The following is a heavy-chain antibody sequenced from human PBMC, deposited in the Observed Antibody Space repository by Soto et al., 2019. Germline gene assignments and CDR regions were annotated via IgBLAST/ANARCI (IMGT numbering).Heavy chain of an antibody. Sequence: EVQLVEAGGGLVQPGRSRRLSCTASGFTFGDYTMSWVRQAPGKGLEWVGFIRSKAYGGTRRYAASVEGRFTISRDDSKSIVYLQMNSLKTEDSGVYYCTRDSQWLVQAYGGDVGGQGTTVTVSS. V-gene: IGHV3-49*04. D-gene: IGHD6-19*01. J-gene: IGHJ6*02. CDR3: TRDSQWLVQAYGGDV. CDR2: IRSKAYGGTR. CDR1: GFTFGDYT.